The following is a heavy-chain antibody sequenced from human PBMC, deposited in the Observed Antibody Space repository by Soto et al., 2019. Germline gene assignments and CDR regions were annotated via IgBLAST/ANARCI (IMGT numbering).Heavy chain of an antibody. J-gene: IGHJ6*03. CDR1: GCTFSSYA. V-gene: IGHV3-23*01. CDR3: AKVNPVGLPNLYYYYYMDV. CDR2: ISGSGGST. Sequence: PVGSLRLSCAASGCTFSSYAMSWVRQAPGKGLEWVSAISGSGGSTYYADSVKGRFTISRDNSKNTLYLQTNSLRAEDTAVYYCAKVNPVGLPNLYYYYYMDVWGKGTTVNVSS.